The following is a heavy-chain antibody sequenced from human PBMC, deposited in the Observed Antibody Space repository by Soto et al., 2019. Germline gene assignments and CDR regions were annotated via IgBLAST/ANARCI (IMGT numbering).Heavy chain of an antibody. CDR3: ARGGGYYGSGAYYRGYFDH. J-gene: IGHJ4*02. Sequence: QVQLVQSGAEVKKPGASVTVSCKASGYSFANYTIHWVRQAPGQGLEWMGWLNPDTASTKFSPKFQGRVIITRDKSANTAFMQLTSLTSEDPALYYCARGGGYYGSGAYYRGYFDHWGLGTLVAVSS. CDR2: LNPDTAST. D-gene: IGHD3-10*01. V-gene: IGHV1-3*01. CDR1: GYSFANYT.